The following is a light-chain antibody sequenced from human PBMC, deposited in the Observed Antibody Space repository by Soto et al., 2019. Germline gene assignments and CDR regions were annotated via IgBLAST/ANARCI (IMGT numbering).Light chain of an antibody. CDR1: QSVSRD. Sequence: EIVLTQSPATLSMSPGETVTLSCRASQSVSRDLVWFQKRPGQAPRLLIYDISNRAAGIPARVSGSGSGTDFTLTVSGLEPEDFGVYYCQQRYIWPWAFGQGTKVEV. V-gene: IGKV3-11*01. CDR2: DIS. CDR3: QQRYIWPWA. J-gene: IGKJ1*01.